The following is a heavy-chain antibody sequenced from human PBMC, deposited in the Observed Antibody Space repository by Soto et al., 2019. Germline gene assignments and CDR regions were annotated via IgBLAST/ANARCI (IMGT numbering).Heavy chain of an antibody. CDR3: ARGRDSSGWYGVWFDP. Sequence: QVQLQQWGAGLLKPSETLSLTCAVYGGSFSGYYWSWIRQPPGKGLEWIGEINHSGSTNYNPSLKSRVTISVDTSKNQFSLKLSSVTAADTAVYYCARGRDSSGWYGVWFDPWGQGTLVTVSS. D-gene: IGHD6-19*01. V-gene: IGHV4-34*01. CDR1: GGSFSGYY. CDR2: INHSGST. J-gene: IGHJ5*02.